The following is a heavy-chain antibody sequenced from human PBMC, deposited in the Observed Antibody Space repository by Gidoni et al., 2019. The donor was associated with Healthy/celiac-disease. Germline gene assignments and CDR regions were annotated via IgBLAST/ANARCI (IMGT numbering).Heavy chain of an antibody. D-gene: IGHD3-3*01. V-gene: IGHV3-33*01. CDR3: ARVKDFWSGYDAFDI. CDR1: GFPFSSYG. Sequence: QVQLVESGGGVVQPGRSLRLSCAASGFPFSSYGMHWVRQAPGKGLEWVAVIWYDGSNKYYADSVKGRFTISRDNSKNTLYLQMNSLRAEDTAVYYCARVKDFWSGYDAFDIWGQGTMVTVSS. J-gene: IGHJ3*02. CDR2: IWYDGSNK.